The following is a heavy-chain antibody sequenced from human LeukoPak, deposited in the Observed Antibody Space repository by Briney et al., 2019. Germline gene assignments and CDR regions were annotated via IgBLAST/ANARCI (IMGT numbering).Heavy chain of an antibody. V-gene: IGHV4-61*01. CDR1: RGSVSVGSNG. J-gene: IGHJ5*02. CDR3: ASGVVVAATASFDP. Sequence: SQTLSLTCAVSRGSVSVGSNGGGWGRQPPGKGLEWIGYICYSGSTNYNPSLESRVTISVDTSKNQFSLKLSSVTAADTAVYYCASGVVVAATASFDPWGQGTLVTVSS. CDR2: ICYSGST. D-gene: IGHD2-15*01.